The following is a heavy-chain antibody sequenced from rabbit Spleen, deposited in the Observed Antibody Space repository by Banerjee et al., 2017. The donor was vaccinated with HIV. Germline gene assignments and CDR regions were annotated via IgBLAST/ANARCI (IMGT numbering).Heavy chain of an antibody. CDR2: IEPIFGNT. CDR1: GFTISNYW. V-gene: IGHV1S7*01. Sequence: QLEESGGRLVQPGGSLTLSCKGSGFTISNYWVNWVRQAPGKGLEWIGYIEPIFGNTYYANWVNGRFTISSHNAQNTLYLQLSSLTAADTATYFCARDTSSSFSSYGMDLWGQGTLVTVS. CDR3: ARDTSSSFSSYGMDL. D-gene: IGHD1-1*01. J-gene: IGHJ6*01.